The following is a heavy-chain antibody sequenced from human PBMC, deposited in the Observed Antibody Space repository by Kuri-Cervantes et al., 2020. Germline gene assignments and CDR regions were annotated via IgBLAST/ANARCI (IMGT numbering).Heavy chain of an antibody. V-gene: IGHV4-34*01. CDR3: ATGIPADH. Sequence: GSLRLSCAVYGGSFSGYYWSWIRQPPGKGLEWIGEINHSGSTNYNPSLESRVTISVDKSKNRFSLKLNSVTAADTAVYYCATGIPADHWGQGTLVPSPQ. J-gene: IGHJ4*02. D-gene: IGHD2-21*01. CDR1: GGSFSGYY. CDR2: INHSGST.